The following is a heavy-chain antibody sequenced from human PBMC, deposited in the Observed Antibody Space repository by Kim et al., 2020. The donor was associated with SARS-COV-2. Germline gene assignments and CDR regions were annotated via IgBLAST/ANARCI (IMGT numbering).Heavy chain of an antibody. CDR1: GYTLTELS. Sequence: ASVKVSCKVSGYTLTELSMHWVRQAPGKGLEWMGGFDPEDGETIYAQKFQGRVTMTEDTSTDTAYMELSSLRSEDTAVYYCATEGSESPWRYYYYGMDVWGQGTTVTVSS. V-gene: IGHV1-24*01. D-gene: IGHD3-10*01. CDR3: ATEGSESPWRYYYYGMDV. J-gene: IGHJ6*02. CDR2: FDPEDGET.